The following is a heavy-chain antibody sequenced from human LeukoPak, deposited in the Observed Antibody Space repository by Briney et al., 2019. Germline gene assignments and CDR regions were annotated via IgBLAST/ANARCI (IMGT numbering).Heavy chain of an antibody. J-gene: IGHJ4*02. V-gene: IGHV4-61*02. D-gene: IGHD3-10*01. CDR1: GGSISSGSYY. CDR2: IYTSGST. CDR3: AREVSYYGSGVPLPEYYFDY. Sequence: SETLSLTCTVSGGSISSGSYYWSWIRQPAGKGLEWIGRIYTSGSTNYNPSLKSRVTISVDTSKNQFSLKLSSVTAADTAVYYCAREVSYYGSGVPLPEYYFDYWGQGTLVTVSS.